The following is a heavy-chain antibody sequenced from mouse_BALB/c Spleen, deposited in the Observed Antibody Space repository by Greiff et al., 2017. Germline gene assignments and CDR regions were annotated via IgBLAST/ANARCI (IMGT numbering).Heavy chain of an antibody. CDR2: ISDGGSYT. J-gene: IGHJ3*01. CDR3: ARKDYRYGLFAY. V-gene: IGHV5-4*02. D-gene: IGHD2-14*01. Sequence: DVMLVESGGGLVKPGGSLKLSCAASGFTFSDYYMYWVRQTPEKRLEWVATISDGGSYTYYPDSVKGRFTISRDNAKNNLYLQMSSLKSEDTAMYYCARKDYRYGLFAYWGQGTLVTVSA. CDR1: GFTFSDYY.